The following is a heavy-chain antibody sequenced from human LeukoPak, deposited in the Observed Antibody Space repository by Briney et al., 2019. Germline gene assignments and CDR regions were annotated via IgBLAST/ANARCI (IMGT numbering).Heavy chain of an antibody. V-gene: IGHV5-51*01. CDR3: ARLTTVTTSRQYFQH. CDR1: GYSFTTYW. CDR2: IYPGDSDT. Sequence: ESLKISCKASGYSFTTYWIGWVRQMPGKGLEWMGIIYPGDSDTKYSPSFQGQVTISADKSISTAYLQWNSLKASDTAVYYCARLTTVTTSRQYFQHWGQGTLVTVSS. J-gene: IGHJ1*01. D-gene: IGHD4-17*01.